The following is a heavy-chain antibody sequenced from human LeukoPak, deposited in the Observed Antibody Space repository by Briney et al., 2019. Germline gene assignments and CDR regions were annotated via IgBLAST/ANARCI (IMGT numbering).Heavy chain of an antibody. CDR2: MNPNSGNT. D-gene: IGHD5-12*01. V-gene: IGHV1-8*03. J-gene: IGHJ6*03. Sequence: ASVKVSCKASGYTFTSYDINWVRQATGQGLEWMGWMNPNSGNTGYAQKFQARVTITRNTSISTAYMELSSLRSEDTAVYYCARGRSGYEQSYYYYYMDVWGKGTTITVSS. CDR3: ARGRSGYEQSYYYYYMDV. CDR1: GYTFTSYD.